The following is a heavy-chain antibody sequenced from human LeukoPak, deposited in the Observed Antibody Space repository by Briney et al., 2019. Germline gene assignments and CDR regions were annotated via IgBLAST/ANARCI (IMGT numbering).Heavy chain of an antibody. V-gene: IGHV1-69*13. Sequence: SVKVSCKASGGTFSSYAISWVRQAPGQGLEWMEGIIPIFGTANYAQKFQGRVTITADESTSTAYMELSSLRSEDTAVYYCASSGYSGYDSAYYYYGMDVWGQGTTVTVSS. CDR1: GGTFSSYA. CDR2: IIPIFGTA. D-gene: IGHD5-12*01. CDR3: ASSGYSGYDSAYYYYGMDV. J-gene: IGHJ6*02.